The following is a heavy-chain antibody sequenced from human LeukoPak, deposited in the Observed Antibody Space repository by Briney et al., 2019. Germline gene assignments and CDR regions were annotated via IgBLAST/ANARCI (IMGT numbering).Heavy chain of an antibody. D-gene: IGHD3-22*01. CDR3: ANGYDSSGYYVFVGSFDY. J-gene: IGHJ4*02. CDR2: ISGSGGST. Sequence: GGSLRLSCAASGFTFSSYAMSWVRQAPGKGLEWVSAISGSGGSTYYADSVKGRFTISRDNSKNTLYLQMNSLRAEDTAVYYCANGYDSSGYYVFVGSFDYWGQGTLVTVSS. V-gene: IGHV3-23*01. CDR1: GFTFSSYA.